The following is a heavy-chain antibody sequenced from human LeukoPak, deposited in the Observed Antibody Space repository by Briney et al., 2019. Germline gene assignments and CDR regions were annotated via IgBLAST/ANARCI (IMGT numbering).Heavy chain of an antibody. Sequence: ASVKVSCKASGYTFTGYYMHWVRQAPGQGLEWMGWINPNSGGTNYAQKFQGRVTMTRDTSISTAYMELSRLTSDDTAVYYCARARIAVAGYFDYWGQGTLVTVSS. CDR2: INPNSGGT. V-gene: IGHV1-2*02. J-gene: IGHJ4*02. D-gene: IGHD6-19*01. CDR3: ARARIAVAGYFDY. CDR1: GYTFTGYY.